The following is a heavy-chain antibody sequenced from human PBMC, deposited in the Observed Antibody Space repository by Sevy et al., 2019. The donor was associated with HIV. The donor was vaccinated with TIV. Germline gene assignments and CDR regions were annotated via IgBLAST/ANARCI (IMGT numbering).Heavy chain of an antibody. Sequence: GGSLRLSCAASGFTFSSYSMNWVRQAPGKGLEWVSYISSSSSTIYYADSVKGRFTISRDNAKNSLYLQMNSLRDEDTAVYYCARTSGDTMIVVRTGFDYWGQGTLVTVSS. CDR2: ISSSSSTI. V-gene: IGHV3-48*02. J-gene: IGHJ4*02. D-gene: IGHD3-22*01. CDR1: GFTFSSYS. CDR3: ARTSGDTMIVVRTGFDY.